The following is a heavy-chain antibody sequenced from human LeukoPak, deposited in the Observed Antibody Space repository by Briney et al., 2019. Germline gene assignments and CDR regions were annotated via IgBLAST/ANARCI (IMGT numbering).Heavy chain of an antibody. Sequence: SVKVSCKASGGTFSSYAISWVRQAPGQGLEWMGGIIPIFGTANYAQKFQGRVTMTRDMSTSTVYMELSSLRSEDTAVYYCARETYSSSWYLGYWGQGTLVTVSS. V-gene: IGHV1-69*05. J-gene: IGHJ4*02. CDR3: ARETYSSSWYLGY. CDR1: GGTFSSYA. D-gene: IGHD6-13*01. CDR2: IIPIFGTA.